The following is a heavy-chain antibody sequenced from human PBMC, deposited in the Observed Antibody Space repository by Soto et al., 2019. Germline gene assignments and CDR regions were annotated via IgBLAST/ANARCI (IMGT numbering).Heavy chain of an antibody. J-gene: IGHJ3*02. CDR2: ISAYNGNT. V-gene: IGHV1-18*04. Sequence: GASVKVSCKASGYTFTSYGISWVRQAPGQGLEWMGWISAYNGNTNYAQKLQGRVTMTTDASTSTAYMELRSLRSDDTAVYYCARVREYSSSLDDAFDIWGQGTMVTVSS. CDR1: GYTFTSYG. D-gene: IGHD6-6*01. CDR3: ARVREYSSSLDDAFDI.